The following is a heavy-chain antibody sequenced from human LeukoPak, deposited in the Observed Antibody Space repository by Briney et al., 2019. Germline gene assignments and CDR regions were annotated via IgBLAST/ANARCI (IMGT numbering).Heavy chain of an antibody. CDR3: AELGITMIGGV. CDR1: GFTFSSYS. J-gene: IGHJ6*04. CDR2: ISSSSSYI. D-gene: IGHD3-10*02. V-gene: IGHV3-21*01. Sequence: GGSLRLSCAASGFTFSSYSMNWVRQAPGKGLEWVSSISSSSSYIYYAGSVKGRFTISRDNAKNSLYLQMNSLRAEDTAVYYCAELGITMIGGVWGKGTTVTISS.